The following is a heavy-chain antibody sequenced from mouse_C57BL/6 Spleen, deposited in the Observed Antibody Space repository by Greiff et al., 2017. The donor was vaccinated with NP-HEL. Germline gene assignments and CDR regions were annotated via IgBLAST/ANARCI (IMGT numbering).Heavy chain of an antibody. CDR1: GFTFSDYG. J-gene: IGHJ1*03. D-gene: IGHD1-1*01. CDR2: ISSGSSTI. V-gene: IGHV5-17*01. Sequence: EVKLVESGGGLVKPGGSLKLSCAASGFTFSDYGMHWVRQAPEKGLEWVAYISSGSSTIYYADTVKGRFTISRDNAKNTLFLQMTSLRSEDTAMYYCARATTVGYFDVWGTGTTVTVSS. CDR3: ARATTVGYFDV.